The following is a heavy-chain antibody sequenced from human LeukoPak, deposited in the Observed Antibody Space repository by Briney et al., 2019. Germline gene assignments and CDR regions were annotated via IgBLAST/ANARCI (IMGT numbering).Heavy chain of an antibody. CDR3: AQVIAVASGYFQH. Sequence: GGSLRLSCAASGFTFSSYAMSWVRQAPGRGLEWVSGLSGSGGATDYAVSVKGRFTISRDNSKNTLHLQMDSLRAEDTAVYYCAQVIAVASGYFQHWGQGTLVTVSS. J-gene: IGHJ1*01. D-gene: IGHD6-19*01. CDR2: LSGSGGAT. V-gene: IGHV3-23*01. CDR1: GFTFSSYA.